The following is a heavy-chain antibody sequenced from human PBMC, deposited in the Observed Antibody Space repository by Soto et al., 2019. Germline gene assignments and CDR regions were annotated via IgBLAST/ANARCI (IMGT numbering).Heavy chain of an antibody. V-gene: IGHV3-73*01. CDR3: TRRLGYSGDV. Sequence: GGSLRLSCAASGFTFSGSAMHWVRQASGKGLEWVGRIKSKANNYATAYGESVKASFTISRDDSKNTAYLQMNSLKTEDTAVYYCTRRLGYSGDVWGQGTTVTVSS. CDR2: IKSKANNYAT. CDR1: GFTFSGSA. J-gene: IGHJ6*02. D-gene: IGHD5-12*01.